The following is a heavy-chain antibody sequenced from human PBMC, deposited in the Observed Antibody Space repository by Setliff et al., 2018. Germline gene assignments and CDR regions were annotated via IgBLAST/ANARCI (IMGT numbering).Heavy chain of an antibody. CDR1: GFTFSSYS. CDR3: VRALAYYYMDV. J-gene: IGHJ6*03. V-gene: IGHV3-48*01. Sequence: GGSLRLSCEASGFTFSSYSMNWVRQAPGKGLEWVAHISYSSGSISYADSVKGRFTIARYNAKNSLYLQMNSLRAEDTAIYYCVRALAYYYMDVWGKGTTVTVSS. CDR2: ISYSSGSI.